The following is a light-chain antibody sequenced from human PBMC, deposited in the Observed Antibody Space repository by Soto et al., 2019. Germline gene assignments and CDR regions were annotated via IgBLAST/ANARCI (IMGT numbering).Light chain of an antibody. CDR3: SSYSSTTTPYV. CDR2: EVN. CDR1: NSDIGSYNF. Sequence: QSVVTEPACVSGYPGQSITISCTGTNSDIGSYNFVSWYQQHPGRAPKLIMSEVNIRPSGVSNRFSGSKSGHTASLTISGLQPEDEADFYCSSYSSTTTPYVFGGGTKVTVL. V-gene: IGLV2-23*02. J-gene: IGLJ1*01.